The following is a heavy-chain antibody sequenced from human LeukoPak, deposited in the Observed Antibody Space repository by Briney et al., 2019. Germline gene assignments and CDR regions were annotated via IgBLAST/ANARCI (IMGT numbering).Heavy chain of an antibody. CDR1: GYTFTSYG. CDR3: ARDGRLGQAPWYLYYYYGVDV. Sequence: ASVKVSCKASGYTFTSYGISWVRQAPGQGLEWMGWISAYNGNTNYAQKLQGRVTMTTDTSTSTAYMELRSLRSDDTAVYYCARDGRLGQAPWYLYYYYGVDVWGKGTTVTVSS. J-gene: IGHJ6*04. V-gene: IGHV1-18*04. D-gene: IGHD6-13*01. CDR2: ISAYNGNT.